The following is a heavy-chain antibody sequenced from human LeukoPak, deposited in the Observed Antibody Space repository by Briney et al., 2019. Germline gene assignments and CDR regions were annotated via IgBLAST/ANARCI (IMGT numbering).Heavy chain of an antibody. J-gene: IGHJ3*02. CDR3: ARGVSAYYYDSSGYNDAFDI. CDR1: GGSIRSGGYY. D-gene: IGHD3-22*01. V-gene: IGHV4-31*03. Sequence: SETLSLTCTVSGGSIRSGGYYWSWIRQHPGKGLEWIGYIYYSGSTYYNPSLKSRVTISVDTSKNQFSLKLSSVTAADTAVYYCARGVSAYYYDSSGYNDAFDIWGQGTMVTVSS. CDR2: IYYSGST.